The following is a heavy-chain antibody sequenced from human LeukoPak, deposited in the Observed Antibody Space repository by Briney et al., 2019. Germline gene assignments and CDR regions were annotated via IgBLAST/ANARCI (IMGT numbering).Heavy chain of an antibody. D-gene: IGHD5-18*01. CDR3: TTRVDTAMADYYYGMDV. V-gene: IGHV3-73*01. CDR2: IRSKANSYAT. Sequence: GGSLRLSCAASGFTFSGSAMHWVRQASGKGLEWVGRIRSKANSYATAYAASVKGRFTISRDDSKNTAYLQMNSLKTEDTAVYYRTTRVDTAMADYYYGMDVWGQGTTVTVSS. CDR1: GFTFSGSA. J-gene: IGHJ6*02.